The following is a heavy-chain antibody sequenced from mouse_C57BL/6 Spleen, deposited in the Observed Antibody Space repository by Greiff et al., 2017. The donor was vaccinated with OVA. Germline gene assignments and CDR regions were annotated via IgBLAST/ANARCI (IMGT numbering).Heavy chain of an antibody. Sequence: VQLQQSGAELVRPGASVTLSCKASGYTFTDYEMHWVKQTPVHALEWIGAIDPETGGTAYNPKLTGQALLTAATSSSKAYMELRSLTSEDSAVYYYTRSRAYYSNSYYCDCWGKGTTLTVAS. CDR2: IDPETGGT. D-gene: IGHD2-5*01. J-gene: IGHJ2*01. V-gene: IGHV1-15*01. CDR1: GYTFTDYE. CDR3: TRSRAYYSNSYYCDC.